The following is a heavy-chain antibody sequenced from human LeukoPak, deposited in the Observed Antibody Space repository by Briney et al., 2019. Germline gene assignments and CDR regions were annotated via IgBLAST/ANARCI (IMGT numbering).Heavy chain of an antibody. Sequence: GGSLRLSCAVSGFALSSHWMTWVREAAGRGPEWVANVNRDGSETYYLDSVNGRFTISKDNAKNSLYLQMNSLRAEDTALYHCARNNGMDVWGQGTTVIVSS. J-gene: IGHJ6*02. CDR2: VNRDGSET. V-gene: IGHV3-7*03. CDR1: GFALSSHW. CDR3: ARNNGMDV.